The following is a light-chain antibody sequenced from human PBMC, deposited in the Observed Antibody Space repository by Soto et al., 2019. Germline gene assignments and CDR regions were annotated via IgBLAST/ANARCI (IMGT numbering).Light chain of an antibody. V-gene: IGLV2-11*01. J-gene: IGLJ2*01. CDR1: SSDVCAYNF. CDR3: CSYAGSYTLV. CDR2: DVS. Sequence: QSALTQPRSVSVSPGQSVTISCTGTSSDVCAYNFVSWYEQHPGKAPKLMIYDVSKRPSGVPDRFSGSKSGNTASLTISGLQAEDEADYYCCSYAGSYTLVFGAGTKLTVL.